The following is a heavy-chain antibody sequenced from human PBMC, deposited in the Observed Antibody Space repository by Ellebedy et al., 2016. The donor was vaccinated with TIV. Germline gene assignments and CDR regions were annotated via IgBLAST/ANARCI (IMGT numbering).Heavy chain of an antibody. V-gene: IGHV3-48*02. CDR3: ASVGVDLVVVPAAIYYYYGMDV. CDR1: GFSFSSYD. D-gene: IGHD2-2*01. J-gene: IGHJ6*02. CDR2: ISSSRSTI. Sequence: GGSLRLXCGASGFSFSSYDMNWVRQAPGKGLEWVSYISSSRSTIYYADYVKGRFTISRDNAKNSLYLQMNSLRDEDTAVYYCASVGVDLVVVPAAIYYYYGMDVWGQGTTVTVSS.